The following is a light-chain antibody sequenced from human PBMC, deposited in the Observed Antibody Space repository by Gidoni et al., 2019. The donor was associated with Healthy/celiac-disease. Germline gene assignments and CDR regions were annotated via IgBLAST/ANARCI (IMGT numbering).Light chain of an antibody. J-gene: IGKJ3*01. V-gene: IGKV1-8*01. Sequence: AIRMTQSPSSFSASTGDRVTITCRASQGISSYLAWYQQKPGKAPKLLIYAASTLQSCVPSRFSGSGSGTDFTLTISCLQSEDFATYYCQQYYSYPDTFGPGTKVDIK. CDR3: QQYYSYPDT. CDR2: AAS. CDR1: QGISSY.